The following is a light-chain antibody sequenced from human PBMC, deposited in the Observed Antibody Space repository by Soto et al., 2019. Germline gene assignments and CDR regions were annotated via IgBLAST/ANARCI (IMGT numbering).Light chain of an antibody. J-gene: IGLJ2*01. Sequence: QSVLTQPASMSGSPGQSIAISCTGTSSDVGAYDYVSWYQQHPGKAPKLMINDVNHRPSGVSNRFSGSKSGNTASLTISGLQAEDEADYYCSSYTSSGSVIFGGGTQLTVL. CDR1: SSDVGAYDY. CDR3: SSYTSSGSVI. CDR2: DVN. V-gene: IGLV2-14*03.